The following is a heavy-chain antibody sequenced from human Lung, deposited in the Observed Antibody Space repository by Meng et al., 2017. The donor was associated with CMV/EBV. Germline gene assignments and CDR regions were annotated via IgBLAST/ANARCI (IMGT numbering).Heavy chain of an antibody. D-gene: IGHD1-1*01. CDR3: ARDRATRAYYLDY. V-gene: IGHV1-18*01. CDR1: GYTFTNYG. CDR2: ISAYNGNT. Sequence: ASVXVSCKASGYTFTNYGISWVRQAPGQGLEWMGWISAYNGNTNYAQNPEGRVTMTTDSSTNTAYMGLRSLRSDDTAIYFCARDRATRAYYLDYWGQGPLVTVSS. J-gene: IGHJ4*02.